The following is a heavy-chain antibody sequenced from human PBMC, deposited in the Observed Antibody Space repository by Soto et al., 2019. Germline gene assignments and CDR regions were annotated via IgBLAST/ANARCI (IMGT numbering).Heavy chain of an antibody. CDR3: ARGRRNTVATSFDY. CDR2: INHSGST. V-gene: IGHV4-34*01. J-gene: IGHJ4*02. D-gene: IGHD4-17*01. Sequence: QVQLQQWGAGLLKPSETLSLTCAVYGGSFSGYYWSWIRQPPGKGLEWFGEINHSGSTNYNPSLKSRVTISVDTSKNQFSLKLSSVTAADTAVYYCARGRRNTVATSFDYWGQGTLVTVSS. CDR1: GGSFSGYY.